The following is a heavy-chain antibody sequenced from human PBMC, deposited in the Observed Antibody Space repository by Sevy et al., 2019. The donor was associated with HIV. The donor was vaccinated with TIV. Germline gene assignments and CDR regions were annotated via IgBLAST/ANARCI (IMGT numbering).Heavy chain of an antibody. V-gene: IGHV3-30-3*01. CDR2: ISYDGSNK. CDR1: GFTFSSYA. CDR3: ARDIVVVPAAQGGNDAFDI. D-gene: IGHD2-2*01. Sequence: GGSLRLSCAASGFTFSSYAMHWVRQAPGKGLEWVAFISYDGSNKYYADSVKGRFTISRDNSKNTLYLQMNSLRAEDTAVYYCARDIVVVPAAQGGNDAFDIWGQGTMVTVS. J-gene: IGHJ3*02.